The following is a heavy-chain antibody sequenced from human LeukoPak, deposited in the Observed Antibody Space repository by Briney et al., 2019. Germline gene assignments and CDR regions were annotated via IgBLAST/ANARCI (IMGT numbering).Heavy chain of an antibody. J-gene: IGHJ4*02. V-gene: IGHV3-30-3*01. CDR3: ARGFSSWYNDY. D-gene: IGHD6-13*01. CDR2: ISYDGSNK. Sequence: GGSLRLSCAASGFTFSSYAMHWVRQAPGKGLEWVAVISYDGSNKYYADSVKGRFTISRDNAKNSLYLQMNSLRAEDTAVYYCARGFSSWYNDYWGQGTLVTVSS. CDR1: GFTFSSYA.